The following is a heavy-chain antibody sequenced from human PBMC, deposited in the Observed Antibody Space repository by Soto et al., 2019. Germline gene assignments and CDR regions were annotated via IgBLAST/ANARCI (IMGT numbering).Heavy chain of an antibody. CDR1: GVFIGGSAYY. CDR3: TDMRGKWLPRD. J-gene: IGHJ4*02. Sequence: SGTLSLTCTVSGVFIGGSAYYWGWIRQPPGKGLEWLGNIYYSGTSYPYPSLKGRVTMSVDTSKNQFSMRLSSVTAADTAVYYCTDMRGKWLPRDWGRGRMVT. D-gene: IGHD6-19*01. CDR2: IYYSGTS. V-gene: IGHV4-39*01.